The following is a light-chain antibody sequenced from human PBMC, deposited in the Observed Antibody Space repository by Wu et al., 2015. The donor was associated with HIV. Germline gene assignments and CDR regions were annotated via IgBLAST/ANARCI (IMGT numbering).Light chain of an antibody. CDR1: EDISNY. Sequence: DIQMTQSPSSLSASVGDRVTISCQASEDISNYLNWYQQKVGKAPKLLIYDASNLEGGVPSGLSGSGSGTNFTFTISSLQPEDIATYYCQQYKNLPITFGEGPRWRSN. CDR2: DAS. V-gene: IGKV1-33*01. CDR3: QQYKNLPIT. J-gene: IGKJ4*01.